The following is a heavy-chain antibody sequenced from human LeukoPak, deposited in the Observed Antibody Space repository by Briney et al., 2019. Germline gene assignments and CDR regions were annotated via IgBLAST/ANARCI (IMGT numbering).Heavy chain of an antibody. CDR1: GGSISSYY. J-gene: IGHJ4*02. Sequence: SETLSLTCTVSGGSISSYYWSWIRQPAGKGLEWIGRIYTSGSTNYNPSLKSRVTMSVDTSKNQFSLKLSSVTAADTAVYYCAREVSPPMIVVGPFDYWGQGTLVTVSS. CDR2: IYTSGST. CDR3: AREVSPPMIVVGPFDY. V-gene: IGHV4-4*07. D-gene: IGHD3-22*01.